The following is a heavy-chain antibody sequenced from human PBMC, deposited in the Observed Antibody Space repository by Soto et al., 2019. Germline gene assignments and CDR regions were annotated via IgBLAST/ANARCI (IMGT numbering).Heavy chain of an antibody. D-gene: IGHD3-3*01. CDR2: IRSKAYGGTT. Sequence: GGSLRLSCTASGFTFGDYAMSWFRQAPGKGLEWVGFIRSKAYGGTTEYAASVKGRFTISRDDSKSIAYLQMNSLKTEDTAVYYCTRDNYDFWSGYYYYYYMDVWGKGTTVTVSS. CDR1: GFTFGDYA. J-gene: IGHJ6*03. V-gene: IGHV3-49*03. CDR3: TRDNYDFWSGYYYYYYMDV.